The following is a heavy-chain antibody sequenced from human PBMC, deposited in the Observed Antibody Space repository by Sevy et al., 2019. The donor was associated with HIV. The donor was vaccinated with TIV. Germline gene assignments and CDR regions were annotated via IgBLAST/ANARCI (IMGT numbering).Heavy chain of an antibody. CDR1: GGSISSYY. Sequence: SETLSLTCTVSGGSISSYYWSWIRQPPGKGLVWIGYIYYSGSTNYNPSLKSRVTISVDTSKNQFSLKLSSVTAADTAVYYCASADYGDYFYFDYWGQGTLVTVSS. D-gene: IGHD4-17*01. CDR2: IYYSGST. J-gene: IGHJ4*02. V-gene: IGHV4-59*01. CDR3: ASADYGDYFYFDY.